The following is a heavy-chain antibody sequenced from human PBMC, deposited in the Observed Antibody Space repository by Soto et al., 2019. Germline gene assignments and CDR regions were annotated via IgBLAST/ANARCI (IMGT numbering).Heavy chain of an antibody. J-gene: IGHJ4*02. D-gene: IGHD4-17*01. CDR2: MNPNSSNT. V-gene: IGHV1-8*01. CDR3: ARTLYGDNVDY. CDR1: GYTFTSYD. Sequence: QVQLVQSGAEVKKPGASVKVSCKASGYTFTSYDINWERQAGGQGLEWMGWMNPNSSNTGCAQKFQSRVTMTRNTSISTAYMELSTLRSEDTAVYYCARTLYGDNVDYWGQGTLGTVSS.